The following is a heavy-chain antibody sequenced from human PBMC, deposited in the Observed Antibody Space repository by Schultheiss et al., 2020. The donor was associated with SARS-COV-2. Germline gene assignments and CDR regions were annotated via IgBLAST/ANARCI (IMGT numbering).Heavy chain of an antibody. Sequence: SETLSLTCTVSGGSISSGGYYWSWIRQHPGKGLEWIGYIYYSGSTYYNPSLKSRVTIFVDTSKNQFSLKLSSVTAADTAVYYCARGKLVLERPPLYYYYGMDVWGQGTTVTVSS. CDR2: IYYSGST. CDR1: GGSISSGGYY. V-gene: IGHV4-30-4*08. D-gene: IGHD1-1*01. CDR3: ARGKLVLERPPLYYYYGMDV. J-gene: IGHJ6*02.